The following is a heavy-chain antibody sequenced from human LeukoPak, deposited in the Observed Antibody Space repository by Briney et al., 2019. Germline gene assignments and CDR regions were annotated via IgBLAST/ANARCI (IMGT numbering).Heavy chain of an antibody. J-gene: IGHJ4*02. CDR1: GFTFSSYW. Sequence: GGSLRLSCAASGFTFSSYWMHWVRQAPGKGLVWVSRINTDGSSTSYADSVKGRFTISRDNAKNTLYLQMNNLRAEDTAVYYCAREHSSSWYGDYWGQGTLVTVSS. V-gene: IGHV3-74*01. CDR2: INTDGSST. D-gene: IGHD6-13*01. CDR3: AREHSSSWYGDY.